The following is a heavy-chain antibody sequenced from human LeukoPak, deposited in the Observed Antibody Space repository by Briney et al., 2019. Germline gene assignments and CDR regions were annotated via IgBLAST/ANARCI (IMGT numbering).Heavy chain of an antibody. CDR1: GGTFSSYA. CDR2: IIPIFGTA. D-gene: IGHD6-19*01. V-gene: IGHV1-69*13. Sequence: GASVKVSCKASGGTFSSYAISWVRQAPGQGLEWMGGIIPIFGTANYAQKLQGRVTITADEATSTAYMELSSLRSEDTAVYYCARVRAEPQPDLKMSSGWGVDYYYYYYMDVWGKGTTVTISS. CDR3: ARVRAEPQPDLKMSSGWGVDYYYYYYMDV. J-gene: IGHJ6*03.